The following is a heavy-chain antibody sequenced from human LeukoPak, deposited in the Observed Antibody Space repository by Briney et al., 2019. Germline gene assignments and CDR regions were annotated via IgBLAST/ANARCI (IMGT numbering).Heavy chain of an antibody. CDR3: ARDIRSYYYYMDV. J-gene: IGHJ6*03. CDR2: ISAYNGNT. CDR1: GYTFTSYG. V-gene: IGHV1-18*01. Sequence: ASVKVSCKASGYTFTSYGISWVRQAPGQGLEWMGWISAYNGNTNYAQKLQGRVTMTTDTSTSTAYMELSSLRSEDTAVYYCARDIRSYYYYMDVWGKGTTVTVSS.